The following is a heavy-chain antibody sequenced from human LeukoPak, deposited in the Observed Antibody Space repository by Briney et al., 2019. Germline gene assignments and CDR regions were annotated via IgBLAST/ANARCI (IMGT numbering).Heavy chain of an antibody. D-gene: IGHD3-22*01. V-gene: IGHV3-23*01. CDR3: TRDRPNYYGSDGHYYRRNGDY. Sequence: GGSLRLSCAASGFTFSIYAMSWVRQAPGKGLGWVSSISSKGELTFYADSVKGRFTISRDNSESTLYLQMNILRADDTAIYYCTRDRPNYYGSDGHYYRRNGDYWGQGTLVTVSS. CDR1: GFTFSIYA. CDR2: ISSKGELT. J-gene: IGHJ4*02.